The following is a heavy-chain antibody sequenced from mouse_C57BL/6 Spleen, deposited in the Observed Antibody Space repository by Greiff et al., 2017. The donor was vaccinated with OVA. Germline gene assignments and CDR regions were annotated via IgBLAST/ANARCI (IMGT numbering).Heavy chain of an antibody. D-gene: IGHD2-4*01. CDR3: ARGGLRGYYAMDY. V-gene: IGHV2-2*01. J-gene: IGHJ4*01. CDR2: IWSGGST. Sequence: HVPLQPSFPLLVQPSKRLSITCTVSGFSFTSYCLHWVRQSPGKGLEWLGVIWSGGSTDYNAAFISRLSISKDNSKSQVFFKMNSLQADDTAIYYCARGGLRGYYAMDYWGQGTSVTVSS. CDR1: GFSFTSYC.